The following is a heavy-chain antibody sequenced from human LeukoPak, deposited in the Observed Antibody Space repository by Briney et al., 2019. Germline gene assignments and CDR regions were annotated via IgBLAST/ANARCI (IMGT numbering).Heavy chain of an antibody. V-gene: IGHV1-8*01. CDR1: GYTFTIYD. CDR3: ARGGPLLWFGELRHNWFDP. J-gene: IGHJ5*02. CDR2: MNPNSGNT. D-gene: IGHD3-10*01. Sequence: ASVKVSCKASGYTFTIYDINWVRQAPGQGLEWMGWMNPNSGNTGYAQKFQGRVTMTRNTSISTAYMELSGLRSEDTAVYYCARGGPLLWFGELRHNWFDPWGQGTLVTVSS.